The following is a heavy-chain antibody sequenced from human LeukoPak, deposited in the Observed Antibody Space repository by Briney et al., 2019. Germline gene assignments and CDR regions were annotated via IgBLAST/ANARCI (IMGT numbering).Heavy chain of an antibody. CDR1: GFTFSNYW. J-gene: IGHJ4*02. CDR3: ARLEVMVVATIDY. V-gene: IGHV3-7*01. CDR2: INQGGSEK. Sequence: GGSLRLSCAASGFTFSNYWMIWVRQAPGKGPEWVADINQGGSEKYYIDSVKGRFTISRDNAKNSLYLQMNSLRAEDTAVYYCARLEVMVVATIDYWGQGTLVTISS. D-gene: IGHD5-12*01.